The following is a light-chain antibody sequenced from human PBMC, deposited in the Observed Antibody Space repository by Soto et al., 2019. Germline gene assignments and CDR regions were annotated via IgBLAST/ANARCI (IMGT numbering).Light chain of an antibody. J-gene: IGLJ3*02. V-gene: IGLV2-14*01. CDR1: SSDVGGYNY. CDR2: EVS. Sequence: QSALTQPASVSGSPGQSITISCTGNSSDVGGYNYVSWYQQHPGKAPKIMIYEVSNRPSGVSNRFSGSKSGNTASLTISGLQAEDEADYYCSSYTSSSTHWVFGGGTKLTVL. CDR3: SSYTSSSTHWV.